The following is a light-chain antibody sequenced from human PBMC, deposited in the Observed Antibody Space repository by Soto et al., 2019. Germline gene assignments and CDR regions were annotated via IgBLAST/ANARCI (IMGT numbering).Light chain of an antibody. CDR1: SGDVGDNY. J-gene: IGLJ3*02. CDR2: EVS. Sequence: QSALTQPASVSGSPGQSITISCTGTSGDVGDNYVSWYQQHPGKAPQLMIFEVSSRPSGVSTRFSGSKSDNTASLTISGLQAEDEATYFCSSYTTRTSLVFGGGTKLTVL. CDR3: SSYTTRTSLV. V-gene: IGLV2-14*01.